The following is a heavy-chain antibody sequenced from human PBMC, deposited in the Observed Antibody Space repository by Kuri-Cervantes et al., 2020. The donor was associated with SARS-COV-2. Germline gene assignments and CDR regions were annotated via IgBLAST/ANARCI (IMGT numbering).Heavy chain of an antibody. J-gene: IGHJ5*02. Sequence: ASVKVTCKASGYTFTGYYMHWVRQAPGQALEWMGWINPNSGGTNYAQKFQGRVTMTRDTSISTAYMELSRLRSDDTAVYYCARGGIVLMVYAQDDTNWFDPWGQRTLVTVSS. CDR1: GYTFTGYY. CDR2: INPNSGGT. CDR3: ARGGIVLMVYAQDDTNWFDP. V-gene: IGHV1-2*02. D-gene: IGHD2-8*01.